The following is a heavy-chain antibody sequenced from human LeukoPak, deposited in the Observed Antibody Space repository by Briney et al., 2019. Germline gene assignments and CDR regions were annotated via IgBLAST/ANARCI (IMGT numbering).Heavy chain of an antibody. D-gene: IGHD3-16*01. CDR2: ISWDSDSI. J-gene: IGHJ6*03. Sequence: LSLTCTVSGGSISSYYWSWVRQAPGKGLEWVSGISWDSDSIDYADSVKGRFTISRDNAKNSLYLQMNSLRAEDMALYYCAKGGGGRLIYYYYMDVWGKGTTVTVSS. CDR1: GGSISSYY. CDR3: AKGGGGRLIYYYYMDV. V-gene: IGHV3-9*03.